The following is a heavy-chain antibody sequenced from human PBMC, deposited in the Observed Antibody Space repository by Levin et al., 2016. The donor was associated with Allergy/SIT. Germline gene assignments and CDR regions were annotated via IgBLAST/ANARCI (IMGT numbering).Heavy chain of an antibody. D-gene: IGHD2-8*01. CDR2: ISGSGGST. J-gene: IGHJ5*02. V-gene: IGHV3-23*01. CDR3: AKDFLSEPVYAILSRNGPSPFDP. CDR1: GFTFSSYA. Sequence: GGSLRLSCATSGFTFSSYAMSWVRQAPGKGLEWVSAISGSGGSTYYADSVKGRFTISRDNSKNTLYLQMNSLRAEDTAVYYCAKDFLSEPVYAILSRNGPSPFDPWGQGTLVTVSS.